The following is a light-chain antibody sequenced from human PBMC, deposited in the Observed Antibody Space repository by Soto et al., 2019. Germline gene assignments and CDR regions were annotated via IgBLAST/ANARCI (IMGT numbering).Light chain of an antibody. V-gene: IGLV6-57*04. CDR1: SGSIASNY. J-gene: IGLJ2*01. CDR2: EDN. CDR3: QSTV. Sequence: NFLLTQPHSVSESPGKTVTISCTRSSGSIASNYVQWYQQRPGSAPTTVIFEDNQRPSGVPDRFSGSIDSSSNSASLTISGLKTEDEADFYCQSTVFGGGTKLTVL.